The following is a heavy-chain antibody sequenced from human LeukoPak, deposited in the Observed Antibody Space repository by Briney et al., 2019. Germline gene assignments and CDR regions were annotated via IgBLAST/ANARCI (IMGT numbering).Heavy chain of an antibody. CDR2: IYYTGST. Sequence: TSETLSLTCTVSGGSISTYYWSWIRQPPGKGLEWIGYIYYTGSTSYNPSLKSRVTMSLDASKNQFSLKLSSVTAADTAVYYCARVYYSNSYDYWYFDLWGRGTLVTVSS. J-gene: IGHJ2*01. D-gene: IGHD6-13*01. CDR3: ARVYYSNSYDYWYFDL. V-gene: IGHV4-59*01. CDR1: GGSISTYY.